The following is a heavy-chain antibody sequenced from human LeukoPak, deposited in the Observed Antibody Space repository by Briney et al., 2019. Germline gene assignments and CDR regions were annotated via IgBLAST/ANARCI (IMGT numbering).Heavy chain of an antibody. V-gene: IGHV3-9*01. CDR2: ISWNSGSI. D-gene: IGHD2-2*01. Sequence: GGSLRLSCAASGFTFDDYAMHWVRQAPGKGLEWVSGISWNSGSIGCADSVKGRFTISRDNAKNSLYLQMNSLRAEDTALYYCAKSPREGYCSSTSCPKYFQHWGQGTLVTVSS. J-gene: IGHJ1*01. CDR3: AKSPREGYCSSTSCPKYFQH. CDR1: GFTFDDYA.